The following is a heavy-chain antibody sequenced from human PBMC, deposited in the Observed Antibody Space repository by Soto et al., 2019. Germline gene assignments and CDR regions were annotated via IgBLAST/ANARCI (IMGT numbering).Heavy chain of an antibody. Sequence: SVKVSCKASGYTFTSYDINWVRQATGQGLEWMGWMNPNSGNTGYAQKFQGRVTMTRNTSISTAYMELSSLRSEDTAVYYCARGIWGGSPVNYYYYYGMDVWGQGTTVTVSS. CDR3: ARGIWGGSPVNYYYYYGMDV. J-gene: IGHJ6*02. D-gene: IGHD1-26*01. CDR2: MNPNSGNT. CDR1: GYTFTSYD. V-gene: IGHV1-8*01.